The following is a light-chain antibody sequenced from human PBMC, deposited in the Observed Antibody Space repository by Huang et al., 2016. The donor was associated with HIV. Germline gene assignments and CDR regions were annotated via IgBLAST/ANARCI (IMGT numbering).Light chain of an antibody. CDR3: QQSYSITRYT. V-gene: IGKV1-39*01. CDR1: QNIGRD. J-gene: IGKJ2*01. CDR2: AAS. Sequence: DIQMTQSPSSLSESVGDRVTITCRASQNIGRDLNWYQQKSGKAPKLLIYAASSLQRGVPSRFSGIGFGTDFTLTISSLQPEDFATYYCQQSYSITRYTFGQGTKVEIK.